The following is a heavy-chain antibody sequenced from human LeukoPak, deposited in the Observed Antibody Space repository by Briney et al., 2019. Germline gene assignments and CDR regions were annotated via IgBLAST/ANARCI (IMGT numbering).Heavy chain of an antibody. V-gene: IGHV4-59*03. Sequence: SETLSLTCTVSGGSMHLFYWTWIRQSPGKGLEWIGNIYHIGYTEYNPSLKSRVTISIDTSNNQFSLTLTSVTAADTAVYYCATLDHDVVVGYSHLDHWGQGALVTVSS. CDR3: ATLDHDVVVGYSHLDH. CDR2: IYHIGYT. D-gene: IGHD3-9*01. CDR1: GGSMHLFY. J-gene: IGHJ4*02.